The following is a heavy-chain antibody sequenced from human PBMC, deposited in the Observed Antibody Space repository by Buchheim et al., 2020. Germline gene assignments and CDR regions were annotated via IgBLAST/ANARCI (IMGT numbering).Heavy chain of an antibody. CDR1: GFTFSNAW. Sequence: EVQLVESGGGLVKPGGSLRLSCAASGFTFSNAWMNWVRQAPGKGLEWVGRIKSKTDGGTTDYAAPVKGRFTILKNDSKKTLYLQMNSLKTEDTAVYYCTTRYYDILTGFDYWGQGTL. V-gene: IGHV3-15*07. D-gene: IGHD3-9*01. CDR3: TTRYYDILTGFDY. CDR2: IKSKTDGGTT. J-gene: IGHJ4*02.